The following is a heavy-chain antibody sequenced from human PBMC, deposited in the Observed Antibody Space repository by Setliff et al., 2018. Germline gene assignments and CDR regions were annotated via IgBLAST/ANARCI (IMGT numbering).Heavy chain of an antibody. Sequence: AGSLSLSCAASGFTFSGFGMHWVRQAPGKGLEWVAFIRYNGNNQYYSDSVKGRFTTSRDNSKNTMNLQMNGLRAEDTAVYYCAKANAMVVTSHSYGMDVWGQGTTVTVSS. J-gene: IGHJ6*02. CDR1: GFTFSGFG. CDR3: AKANAMVVTSHSYGMDV. V-gene: IGHV3-30*02. CDR2: IRYNGNNQ. D-gene: IGHD2-21*02.